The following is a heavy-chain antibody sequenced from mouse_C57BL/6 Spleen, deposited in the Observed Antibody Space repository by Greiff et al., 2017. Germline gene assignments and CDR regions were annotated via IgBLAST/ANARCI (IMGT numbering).Heavy chain of an antibody. CDR3: ARGYGSSWYFDV. J-gene: IGHJ1*03. V-gene: IGHV1-66*01. D-gene: IGHD1-1*01. CDR2: IYPGSGNT. Sequence: VQLQQSGPELVKPGASVKISCKASGYSFTSYYIHWVKQRPGQGLEWIGWIYPGSGNTKYNEKFQGKATLTADTSSSTAYMQLSSLTSEDSAVYYCARGYGSSWYFDVWGTGTTVTVSS. CDR1: GYSFTSYY.